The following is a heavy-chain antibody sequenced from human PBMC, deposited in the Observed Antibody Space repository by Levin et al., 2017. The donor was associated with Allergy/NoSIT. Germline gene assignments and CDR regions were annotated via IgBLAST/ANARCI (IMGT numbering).Heavy chain of an antibody. J-gene: IGHJ5*02. V-gene: IGHV3-7*01. Sequence: AGGSLRLSCAASGFTFSSYWMSWVRQAPGKGLEWVANIKQDGSEKYYVDSVKGRFTISRDNAKNSLYLQMNSLRAEDTAVYYCARWGLYSSSSWFDPWGQGTLVTVSS. CDR3: ARWGLYSSSSWFDP. D-gene: IGHD6-6*01. CDR1: GFTFSSYW. CDR2: IKQDGSEK.